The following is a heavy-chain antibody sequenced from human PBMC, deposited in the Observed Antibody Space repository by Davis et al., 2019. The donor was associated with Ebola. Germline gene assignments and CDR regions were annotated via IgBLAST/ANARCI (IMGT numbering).Heavy chain of an antibody. CDR2: IYYSGST. D-gene: IGHD3-10*01. Sequence: PSETLSLTCTVSGGSISSSSYYWGWIRQPPGKGLEWIGSIYYSGSTYYNPSLKSRVTISVDTSKNQFSLKLSSVTAADTAVYYCARPSPKYGYYWGQGTLVTVSS. V-gene: IGHV4-39*01. CDR1: GGSISSSSYY. CDR3: ARPSPKYGYY. J-gene: IGHJ4*02.